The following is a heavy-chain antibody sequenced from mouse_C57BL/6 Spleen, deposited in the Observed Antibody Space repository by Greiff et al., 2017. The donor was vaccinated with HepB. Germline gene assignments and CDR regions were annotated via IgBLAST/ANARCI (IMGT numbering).Heavy chain of an antibody. D-gene: IGHD2-4*01. J-gene: IGHJ4*01. CDR2: ISSGGDYI. CDR3: TRYQGIYYDYESYCAMDY. CDR1: GFTFSSYA. Sequence: DVQLVESGEGLVKPGGSLKLSCAASGFTFSSYAMSWVRQTPEKRLEWVAYISSGGDYIYYADTVKGRFTIPRDNARNTLYLQMSSLKSEDTAMYYCTRYQGIYYDYESYCAMDYWGQGTSVTVSS. V-gene: IGHV5-9-1*02.